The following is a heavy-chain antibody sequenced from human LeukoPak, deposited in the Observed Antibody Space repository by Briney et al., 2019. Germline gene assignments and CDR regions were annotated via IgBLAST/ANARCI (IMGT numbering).Heavy chain of an antibody. CDR1: GFTFSSYG. Sequence: GGSLRLSCAASGFTFSSYGMHWVRQAPGKGLEWVAVILSDGSKEFYTDSVKGRFTISRDNSKNTLYLQMNSLRAEDTAVYYCARLPAYCSSTSCYYDYWGQGTLVPVSS. D-gene: IGHD2-2*01. CDR3: ARLPAYCSSTSCYYDY. CDR2: ILSDGSKE. V-gene: IGHV3-33*01. J-gene: IGHJ4*02.